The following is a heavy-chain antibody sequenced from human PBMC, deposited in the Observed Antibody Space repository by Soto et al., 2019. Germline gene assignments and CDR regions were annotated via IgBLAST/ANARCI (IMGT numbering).Heavy chain of an antibody. CDR1: GFTFSSYW. CDR2: INSDGSST. D-gene: IGHD3-22*01. V-gene: IGHV3-74*01. Sequence: HPGGSLRLSCAASGFTFSSYWMHWVRQAPGKGLVWVSRINSDGSSTSYADSVKGRFTISRDNAKNTLYLQMNSLRAEDTAVYYCARGPNYYDSSGYYFHWGQGTLVTVSS. J-gene: IGHJ4*02. CDR3: ARGPNYYDSSGYYFH.